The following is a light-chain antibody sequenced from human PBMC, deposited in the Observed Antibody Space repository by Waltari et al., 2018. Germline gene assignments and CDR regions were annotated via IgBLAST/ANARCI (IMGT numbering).Light chain of an antibody. CDR1: SSDVGL. Sequence: QSALTQPASVSGSPGQSVTISCTGTSSDVGLVSWYQQHPGKAPKLIIYADNKRPSGVSDLLSGAKAGNTASLTISGLQAEDEADYHCCSYAGPWVFGGGTKLTVL. J-gene: IGLJ3*02. V-gene: IGLV2-23*01. CDR3: CSYAGPWV. CDR2: ADN.